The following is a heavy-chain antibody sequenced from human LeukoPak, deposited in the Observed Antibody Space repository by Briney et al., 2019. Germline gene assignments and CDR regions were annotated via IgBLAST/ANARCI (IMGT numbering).Heavy chain of an antibody. J-gene: IGHJ4*02. CDR1: GFTFSSYS. D-gene: IGHD3-22*01. CDR2: ISSSSSYI. V-gene: IGHV3-21*01. CDR3: ARDIVGYYDSSGYSDIFDY. Sequence: GGSLRLSCAPSGFTFSSYSMNWVRQAPGKVLEWVSSISSSSSYIYYTDSVKGRFTISRDNAKNSLYLQMNSLRAEDTAVYYCARDIVGYYDSSGYSDIFDYWGQGTLVTVSS.